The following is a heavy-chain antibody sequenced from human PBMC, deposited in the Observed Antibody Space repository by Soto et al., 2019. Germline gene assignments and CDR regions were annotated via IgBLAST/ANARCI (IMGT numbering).Heavy chain of an antibody. Sequence: GASVKVSCKASGGPFSSYAISWVRHAPGQGLEWMGGIIPIFGTANYAQQFQGRVTITADNSTGTAYLEVVRLRSEDTAVYYCARGVGVAGTYWFDPGGQGSLVTVSA. V-gene: IGHV1-69*06. J-gene: IGHJ5*02. CDR2: IIPIFGTA. CDR1: GGPFSSYA. CDR3: ARGVGVAGTYWFDP. D-gene: IGHD6-19*01.